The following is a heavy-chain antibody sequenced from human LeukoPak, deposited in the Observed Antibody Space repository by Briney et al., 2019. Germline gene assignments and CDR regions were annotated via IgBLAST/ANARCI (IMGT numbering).Heavy chain of an antibody. V-gene: IGHV4-59*08. CDR2: IYYSGST. CDR1: GGSISSYY. Sequence: SETLSLTCTVSGGSISSYYWSWIRQPPGKGLEWIGYIYYSGSTNYNPSLKSRVTISADTSKNQFSLKLSSMTAADTAVYYCARLKVDCSGGSCYSGIDYYYYYGMDVWGQGTTVTVSS. J-gene: IGHJ6*02. D-gene: IGHD2-15*01. CDR3: ARLKVDCSGGSCYSGIDYYYYYGMDV.